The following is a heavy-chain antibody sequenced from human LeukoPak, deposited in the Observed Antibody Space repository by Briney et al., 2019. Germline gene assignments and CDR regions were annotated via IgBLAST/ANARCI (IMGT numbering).Heavy chain of an antibody. J-gene: IGHJ6*02. CDR1: GGSFSGYY. CDR3: ARGLGTALNYYYYYGMDV. CDR2: INHSGST. V-gene: IGHV4-34*01. Sequence: SETLSPTCAVYGGSFSGYYWSWIRQPPGKGLEWIGEINHSGSTNYNPSLKSRVTISVDTSKNQFSLKLSSVTAADTAVYYCARGLGTALNYYYYYGMDVWGQGTTVTVSS.